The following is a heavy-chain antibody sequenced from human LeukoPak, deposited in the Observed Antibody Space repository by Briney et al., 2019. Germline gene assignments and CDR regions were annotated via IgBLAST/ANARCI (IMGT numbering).Heavy chain of an antibody. J-gene: IGHJ4*02. CDR2: IYYIRNT. Sequence: PSETLSLTCTVSGGSVGSAGYYWSWIRQPPGGGLEWIGYIYYIRNTNYNPSLKSRVTMSLDPSKNQFSLKLNSVTAADTAVYYCARTQSQSGSYRYYFGYWGQGTMVTVSS. D-gene: IGHD1-26*01. CDR1: GGSVGSAGYY. CDR3: ARTQSQSGSYRYYFGY. V-gene: IGHV4-61*08.